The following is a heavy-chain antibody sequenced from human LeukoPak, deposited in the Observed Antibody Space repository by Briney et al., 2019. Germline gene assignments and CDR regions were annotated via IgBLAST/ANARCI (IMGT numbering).Heavy chain of an antibody. D-gene: IGHD1-26*01. CDR2: ISSSSSYI. J-gene: IGHJ4*02. CDR1: GFTFSSYS. CDR3: AAHRYSGIYPYYFDY. Sequence: GGSLRLSCAASGFTFSSYSMNWVRQAPGKGLEWVSSISSSSSYIYYADSVKGRFTISRDNSKNTLYLQMNSLSAEDTAVYYCAAHRYSGIYPYYFDYWGQGALVTVSS. V-gene: IGHV3-21*04.